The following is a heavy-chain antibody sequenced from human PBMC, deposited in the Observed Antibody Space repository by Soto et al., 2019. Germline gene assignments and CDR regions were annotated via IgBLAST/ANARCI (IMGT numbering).Heavy chain of an antibody. CDR1: GFKVDDYA. V-gene: IGHV3-9*01. J-gene: IGHJ3*01. CDR3: ARVHSSGWSVEPYDA. D-gene: IGHD6-19*01. CDR2: INWNGAYS. Sequence: EVQLVESGGNLARPGESLRLSCAASGFKVDDYAFHWVRQVPGKGPEWVSGINWNGAYSGYADSVKGRFTISRDNAGNSVYLKMASFRPEDTALYYCARVHSSGWSVEPYDAWGQGTMVTVSS.